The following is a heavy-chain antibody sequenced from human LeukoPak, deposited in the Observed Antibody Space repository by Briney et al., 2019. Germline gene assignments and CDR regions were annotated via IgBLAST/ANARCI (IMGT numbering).Heavy chain of an antibody. CDR2: IYSGGST. CDR3: ARVLTGDQFGAFDI. J-gene: IGHJ3*02. V-gene: IGHV3-66*01. Sequence: GGSLRLSCAASGFTVSSNYMSWVRQAPGKGLEWVSVIYSGGSTYYADSVKGRFTISRDNSKNTLYLQMHSLRAEDTAVYYCARVLTGDQFGAFDIWGQGTMVTVSS. D-gene: IGHD7-27*01. CDR1: GFTVSSNY.